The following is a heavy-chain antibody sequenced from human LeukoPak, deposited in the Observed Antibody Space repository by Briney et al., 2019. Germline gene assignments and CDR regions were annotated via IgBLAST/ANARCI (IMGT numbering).Heavy chain of an antibody. CDR2: INPSGGST. Sequence: ASVKVSCKASGYTFTRYYMHWVRQAPGQGLEWMGIINPSGGSTSYAQKFQGRVTMTRGTSTSTVYMELSSLRSEDTAIYYCARDGTSTDDYWGQGTLVTVSS. D-gene: IGHD2-2*01. J-gene: IGHJ4*02. CDR3: ARDGTSTDDY. V-gene: IGHV1-46*01. CDR1: GYTFTRYY.